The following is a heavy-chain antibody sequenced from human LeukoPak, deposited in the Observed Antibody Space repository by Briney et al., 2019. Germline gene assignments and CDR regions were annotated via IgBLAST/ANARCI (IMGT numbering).Heavy chain of an antibody. J-gene: IGHJ6*03. CDR2: ISSSGSTI. Sequence: PGGSLRLSCAASGFTFSSYEMNWVRQAPGKGLEWVSYISSSGSTIYYADSVKGRFTISRDNAKNSLYLQMNSLRAEDTAVYYCARDLMTTGSSWYYYMDVWGKGTTVTVSS. CDR3: ARDLMTTGSSWYYYMDV. V-gene: IGHV3-48*03. CDR1: GFTFSSYE. D-gene: IGHD4-11*01.